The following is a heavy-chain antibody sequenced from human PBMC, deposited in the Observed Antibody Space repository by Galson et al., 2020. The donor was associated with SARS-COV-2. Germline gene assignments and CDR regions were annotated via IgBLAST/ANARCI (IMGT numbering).Heavy chain of an antibody. D-gene: IGHD2-2*03. CDR3: ARTLGVDIVVVPAAVEGGWFDP. V-gene: IGHV1-18*01. Sequence: ASVKVSCKASGYTFTSYGISWVRQAPGQGLEWMGWISAYNGNKNYEQKPQGRVTMTTDTSTSTAYMELRSLRSDGTAVYYCARTLGVDIVVVPAAVEGGWFDPWGQGTLVTVSS. J-gene: IGHJ5*02. CDR2: ISAYNGNK. CDR1: GYTFTSYG.